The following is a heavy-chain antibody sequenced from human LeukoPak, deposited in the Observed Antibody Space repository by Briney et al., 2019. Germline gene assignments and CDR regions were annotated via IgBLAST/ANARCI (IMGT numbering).Heavy chain of an antibody. V-gene: IGHV4-34*01. CDR1: GGSFSGYY. Sequence: SETLSLTCAVYGGSFSGYYWSWIRQPPGKGLEWIGEINHSGSTNYNPSLKSRVTISVDTSKNQFSLKLSSVTAADTAVYYCARVSPDIVVVPAALGAFDIWGQGTMVTVSS. CDR2: INHSGST. D-gene: IGHD2-2*01. J-gene: IGHJ3*02. CDR3: ARVSPDIVVVPAALGAFDI.